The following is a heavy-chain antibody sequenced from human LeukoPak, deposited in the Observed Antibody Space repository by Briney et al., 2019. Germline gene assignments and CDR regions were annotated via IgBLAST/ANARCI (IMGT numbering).Heavy chain of an antibody. J-gene: IGHJ4*02. CDR2: IIPIFGTA. CDR3: ARAPITIFGVVNPYYFDY. CDR1: GYTFASYG. D-gene: IGHD3-3*01. Sequence: SVKVSCKASGYTFASYGITWVRQAPGQGLEWMGGIIPIFGTANYAQKFQGRVTITADESTSTAYMELSSLRSEDTAVYYCARAPITIFGVVNPYYFDYWGQGTLVTVSS. V-gene: IGHV1-69*13.